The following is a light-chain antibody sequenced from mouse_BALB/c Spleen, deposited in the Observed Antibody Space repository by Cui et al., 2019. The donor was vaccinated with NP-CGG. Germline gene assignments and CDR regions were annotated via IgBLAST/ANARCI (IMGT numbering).Light chain of an antibody. V-gene: IGLV1*01. CDR2: GTN. J-gene: IGLJ1*01. Sequence: QAVLPQESALTTSPGETVTLTCRSNTGAFTTSNYANWVQEKPDHLFTGLIGGTNNRVPGVPARFSGSLIGDKAALTITGAQTEDEAIYFCALWYSNHWVFGGGTKLTVL. CDR1: TGAFTTSNY. CDR3: ALWYSNHWV.